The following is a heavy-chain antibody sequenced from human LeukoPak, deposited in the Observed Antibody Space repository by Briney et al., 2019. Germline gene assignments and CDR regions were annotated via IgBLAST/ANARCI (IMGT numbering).Heavy chain of an antibody. D-gene: IGHD3-16*01. J-gene: IGHJ5*02. Sequence: KPSETLPLTCAVYGGSFSGYYWSWVRQPPGKGLEWIGEINHSGSNNYNPSLESRVTISVDKSKNQFSLKLRSVTAADTAVYYCARIRDYDRWGQGTLVTVSS. CDR3: ARIRDYDR. V-gene: IGHV4-34*01. CDR2: INHSGSN. CDR1: GGSFSGYY.